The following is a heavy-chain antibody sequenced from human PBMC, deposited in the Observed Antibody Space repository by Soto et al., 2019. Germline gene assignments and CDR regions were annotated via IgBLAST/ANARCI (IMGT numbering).Heavy chain of an antibody. Sequence: QVQLQQWGAGLLKPSETLSLTCAVYGGSFSGYYWSWIRQPPGKGLEWMGEINHSGSANYNPSLWSRLTRSVATSKNQISMEVRSVTAADTAVYYCARAKGYGANSWLDSWGQGNLVTVSS. J-gene: IGHJ5*01. CDR2: INHSGSA. CDR1: GGSFSGYY. V-gene: IGHV4-34*01. CDR3: ARAKGYGANSWLDS. D-gene: IGHD4-17*01.